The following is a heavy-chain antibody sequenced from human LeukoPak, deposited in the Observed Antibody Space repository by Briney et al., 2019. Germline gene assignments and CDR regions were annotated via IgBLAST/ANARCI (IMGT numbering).Heavy chain of an antibody. CDR3: ARLGIGTSSGRRNWFDP. Sequence: ASVKVSCKASGYTFTCYYMHWVRQAPGQGLEWMGWINPNSGGTNYAQKFQGRVTMTRDTSISTAYMELSRLRSDDTAVYYCARLGIGTSSGRRNWFDPWGQGTLVTVSS. D-gene: IGHD6-19*01. CDR2: INPNSGGT. J-gene: IGHJ5*02. V-gene: IGHV1-2*02. CDR1: GYTFTCYY.